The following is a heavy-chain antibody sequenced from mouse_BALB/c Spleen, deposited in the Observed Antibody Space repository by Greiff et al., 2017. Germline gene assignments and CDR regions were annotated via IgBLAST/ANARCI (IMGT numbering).Heavy chain of an antibody. CDR3: AKGYDYDPYAMDY. D-gene: IGHD2-4*01. Sequence: EVKLVESGGGLVQPGGSRKLSCAASGFTFSSFGMHWVRQAPEKGLEWVAYISSGSSTIYYADTVKGRFTISRDNPKNTLFLQMTSLRSEDTAMYYCAKGYDYDPYAMDYWGQGTTLTVSS. CDR1: GFTFSSFG. CDR2: ISSGSSTI. V-gene: IGHV5-17*02. J-gene: IGHJ2*01.